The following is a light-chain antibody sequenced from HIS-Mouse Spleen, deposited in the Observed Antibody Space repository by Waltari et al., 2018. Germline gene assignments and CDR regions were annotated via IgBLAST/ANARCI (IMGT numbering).Light chain of an antibody. V-gene: IGLV1-44*01. Sequence: QSVLTQPPSASGTPGQRVTIPCSGRSPNIGSNTLTWSQQLPGTAPKLLIYSNNQRPSGVPDRFSGSKSGTSASLAISGLQSEDEADYYCAAWDDSLNGPVFGGGTKLTVL. CDR3: AAWDDSLNGPV. J-gene: IGLJ3*02. CDR1: SPNIGSNT. CDR2: SNN.